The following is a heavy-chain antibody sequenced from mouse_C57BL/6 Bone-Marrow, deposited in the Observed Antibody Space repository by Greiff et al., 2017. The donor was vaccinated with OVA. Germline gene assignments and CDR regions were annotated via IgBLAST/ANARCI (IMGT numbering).Heavy chain of an antibody. CDR2: IDPETGGT. J-gene: IGHJ2*01. D-gene: IGHD2-4*01. CDR1: GYTFTDYE. CDR3: TRERGLRRGDY. Sequence: VQLKESGAELVRPGASVTLSCKASGYTFTDYEMHWVKQTPVHGLEWIGAIDPETGGTAYNQKFKGKAILTADKSSSTAYMELRSLTSEDSAVYYCTRERGLRRGDYWGQGTTLTVSS. V-gene: IGHV1-15*01.